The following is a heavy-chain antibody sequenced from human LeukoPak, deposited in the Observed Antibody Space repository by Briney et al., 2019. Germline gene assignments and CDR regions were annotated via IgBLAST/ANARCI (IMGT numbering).Heavy chain of an antibody. V-gene: IGHV3-7*04. J-gene: IGHJ6*02. CDR3: ARELPGYRGMDV. D-gene: IGHD2-15*01. Sequence: PGGSLRLSCAASGFTLSSYWMSWVRQAPGKGLEWVANIKQDGNEKYYVDSVKGRFTISRDNAKNSLYLQMSSLRAEDTALYYCARELPGYRGMDVWGQGTTVTVSS. CDR2: IKQDGNEK. CDR1: GFTLSSYW.